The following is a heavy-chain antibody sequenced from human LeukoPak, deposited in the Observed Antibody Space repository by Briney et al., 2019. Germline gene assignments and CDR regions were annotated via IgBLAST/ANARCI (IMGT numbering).Heavy chain of an antibody. J-gene: IGHJ5*02. CDR1: GYTFTSYY. CDR3: ARDPTVITSSRITIFGVVKSPYNWFDP. Sequence: ASVKVFCKASGYTFTSYYIHWVRQAPGQGLEWMGIINPSGGSTTYAQKFQGRVTMTSDTSTSTVYMELSSLRSEDTAVYYCARDPTVITSSRITIFGVVKSPYNWFDPWGQGTLVTVSS. CDR2: INPSGGST. D-gene: IGHD3-3*01. V-gene: IGHV1-46*01.